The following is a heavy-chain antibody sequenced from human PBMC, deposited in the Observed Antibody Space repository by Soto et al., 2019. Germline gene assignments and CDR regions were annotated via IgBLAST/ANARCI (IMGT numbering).Heavy chain of an antibody. D-gene: IGHD2-21*02. CDR2: ISYDXSXX. CDR3: ARDGGTVVTYNWFDP. J-gene: IGHJ5*02. V-gene: IGHV3-30-3*01. CDR1: GFTFSSYA. Sequence: GGSLRLSCAASGFTFSSYAMHWVRQAPGKGLEWVAVISYDXSXXXXXXXXXXXFTISRDNSKNTLYLQMNSLRTEDTAVYYCARDGGTVVTYNWFDPWGQGTLVTVSS.